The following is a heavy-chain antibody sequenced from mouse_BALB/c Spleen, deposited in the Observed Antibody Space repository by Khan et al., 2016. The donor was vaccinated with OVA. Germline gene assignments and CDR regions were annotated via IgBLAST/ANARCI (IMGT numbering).Heavy chain of an antibody. CDR3: ARPPITTVVATSYWFFDV. CDR1: GFTFSSYA. Sequence: EVELVESGGGLVKPGGSLKLSCAASGFTFSSYAMSWVRQTPEKRLEWVATISSSGNYTYYPDSVKGRFTISRDNAKNNLYLQLSSLRSEDTAMYYCARPPITTVVATSYWFFDVWGAGTTVTVSS. J-gene: IGHJ1*01. D-gene: IGHD1-1*01. CDR2: ISSSGNYT. V-gene: IGHV5-9-3*01.